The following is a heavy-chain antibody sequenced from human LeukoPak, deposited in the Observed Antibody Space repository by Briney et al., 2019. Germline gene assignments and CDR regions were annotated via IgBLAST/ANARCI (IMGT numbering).Heavy chain of an antibody. CDR2: ISSSSYI. Sequence: GGSLRLSCAASGFTFSSYSMNWVRQAPGKGLEWVSSISSSSYIYYADSVKGRFTISRDNAKNSLYLQMNSLRAEDTAVYYCARASVAGMAFFDYWGQGTLVTVSS. V-gene: IGHV3-21*01. CDR1: GFTFSSYS. D-gene: IGHD6-19*01. J-gene: IGHJ4*02. CDR3: ARASVAGMAFFDY.